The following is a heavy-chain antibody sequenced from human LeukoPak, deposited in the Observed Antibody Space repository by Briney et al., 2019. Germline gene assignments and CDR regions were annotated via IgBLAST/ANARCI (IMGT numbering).Heavy chain of an antibody. CDR1: GYSFTSYW. J-gene: IGHJ4*02. CDR3: ARSTDIVVVPAYCFDY. Sequence: GESLKISCKGSGYSFTSYWIGWVRQMPGKGLEGMGIIYPGDSDTRYSPSFQGQVTISADKSISTAYLQWSSLKASATAMYYCARSTDIVVVPAYCFDYWGQGPLVTVSS. CDR2: IYPGDSDT. D-gene: IGHD2-2*01. V-gene: IGHV5-51*01.